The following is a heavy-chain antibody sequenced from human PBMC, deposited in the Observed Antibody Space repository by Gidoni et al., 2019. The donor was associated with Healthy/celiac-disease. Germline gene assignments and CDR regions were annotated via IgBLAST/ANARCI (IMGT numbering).Heavy chain of an antibody. CDR2: IDWDDDK. D-gene: IGHD5-12*01. CDR1: GFSLSPSGMR. Sequence: QVTLKESGPALVKPTQTLTLTCTFSGFSLSPSGMRVSWIRQPPGKALEWLARIDWDDDKFYSTSLKTRLTISKDTSKNQVVLTMTNMDPVDTATYYCARSQDLQGLEMATMYFDYWGQGTLVTVSS. V-gene: IGHV2-70*04. J-gene: IGHJ4*02. CDR3: ARSQDLQGLEMATMYFDY.